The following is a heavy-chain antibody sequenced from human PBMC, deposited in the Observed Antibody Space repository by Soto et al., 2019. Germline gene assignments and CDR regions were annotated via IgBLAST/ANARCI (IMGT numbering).Heavy chain of an antibody. CDR2: INAGNGNT. CDR3: ARARPLYCSSTSCPPRGWFDP. V-gene: IGHV1-3*01. J-gene: IGHJ5*02. Sequence: ASVKVSCKASGYTFTSYAMHWVRQAPGQRLEWMGWINAGNGNTKYSQKFQGRVTITRDTFASTAYMELSSLRSEDTAVYYCARARPLYCSSTSCPPRGWFDPWGQGTLVTSPQ. CDR1: GYTFTSYA. D-gene: IGHD2-2*01.